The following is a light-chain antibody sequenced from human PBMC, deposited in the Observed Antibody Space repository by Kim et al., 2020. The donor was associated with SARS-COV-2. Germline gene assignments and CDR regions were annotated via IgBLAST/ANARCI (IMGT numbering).Light chain of an antibody. V-gene: IGLV3-19*01. Sequence: VDLGQKDRTTGQGDSGRSYYATWYQKKQGQAPRFVIYGKNNRPSGSPDRFSGSSSGNTASLTITGTQAGDEADYYCNSRDSNDNVVFGGGTQLTVL. CDR2: GKN. CDR3: NSRDSNDNVV. CDR1: SGRSYY. J-gene: IGLJ2*01.